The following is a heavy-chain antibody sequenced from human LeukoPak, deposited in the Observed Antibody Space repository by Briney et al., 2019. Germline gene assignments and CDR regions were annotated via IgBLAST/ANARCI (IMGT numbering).Heavy chain of an antibody. J-gene: IGHJ4*02. Sequence: PGGSLRLSCAASGFTFSSYEVNWVRQAPGKGLERVSYISSSGSTIYYADSVKGRFTISRDNVKNSLYLQMNSLRAEDTAVYYCELEDSSSWYEGDYLYYWGQGTLVTVSS. CDR2: ISSSGSTI. D-gene: IGHD6-13*01. V-gene: IGHV3-48*03. CDR3: ELEDSSSWYEGDYLYY. CDR1: GFTFSSYE.